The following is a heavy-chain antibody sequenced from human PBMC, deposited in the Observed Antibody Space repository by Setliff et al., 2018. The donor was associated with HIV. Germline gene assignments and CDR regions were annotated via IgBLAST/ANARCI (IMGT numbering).Heavy chain of an antibody. V-gene: IGHV1-2*04. Sequence: ASVKVSCKASGYTFTDYFIHWVLQAPGQGLEWVGRINPSNGATDFGQKFQGWITMTRDTSSRTAYLEVNRLTSDDTAVYYCAREYDVLSGSYISAFDIWGQGTMVTVSS. CDR3: AREYDVLSGSYISAFDI. CDR1: GYTFTDYF. D-gene: IGHD3-3*01. J-gene: IGHJ3*02. CDR2: INPSNGAT.